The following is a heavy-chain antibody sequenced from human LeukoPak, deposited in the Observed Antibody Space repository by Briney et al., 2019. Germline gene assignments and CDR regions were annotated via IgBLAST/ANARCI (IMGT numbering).Heavy chain of an antibody. Sequence: GGSLRLSCAASGFTFNNYGMHWVRQAPGKGLEWVAFIQYDGSNKYYADSVKGRFTISRDNSKNTLYLQMNSLRAEGTAVYYCAKGYYDYVWGSYYFDYWGQGTLVTVSS. V-gene: IGHV3-30*02. CDR2: IQYDGSNK. CDR1: GFTFNNYG. J-gene: IGHJ4*02. D-gene: IGHD3-16*01. CDR3: AKGYYDYVWGSYYFDY.